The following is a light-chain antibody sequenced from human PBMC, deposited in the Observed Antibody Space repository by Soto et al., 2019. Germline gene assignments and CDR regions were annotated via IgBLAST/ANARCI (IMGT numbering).Light chain of an antibody. CDR2: AIS. V-gene: IGKV1-39*01. CDR1: QTINTY. Sequence: DIQMTQSPSSLSASVGDSVTISCRAGQTINTYLNWYQQKPGQAPKVLIFAISTLQPGVPSRFRGRGSGREFSLTISSLQPEDAATYYCQQSYSRPPWTFGQGTKVQIK. CDR3: QQSYSRPPWT. J-gene: IGKJ1*01.